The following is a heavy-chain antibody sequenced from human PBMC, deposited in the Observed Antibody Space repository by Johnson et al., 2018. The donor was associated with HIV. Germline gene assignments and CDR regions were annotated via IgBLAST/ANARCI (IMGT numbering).Heavy chain of an antibody. CDR2: ISWNSGSI. CDR3: ASLSDDAFDF. V-gene: IGHV3-9*01. J-gene: IGHJ3*01. Sequence: VLLVESGGGLVKPGRSLRLSCAASGFTFDDYAMHWVRQAPGKGLEWVSGISWNSGSIGYADSVKGRFTISRDNSKNTLYLQMNSLRAEDTAVYYCASLSDDAFDFWGQGTMVIVSS. CDR1: GFTFDDYA.